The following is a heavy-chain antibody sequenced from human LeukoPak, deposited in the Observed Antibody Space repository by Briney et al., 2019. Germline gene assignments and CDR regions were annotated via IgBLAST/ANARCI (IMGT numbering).Heavy chain of an antibody. J-gene: IGHJ4*02. D-gene: IGHD3-22*01. Sequence: PGGSLRLSCAASGFTFSSYWMSWVRQAPGKGLEWVPNIKQDGSEKYYVDSVKGRFTISRDNAKNSLYLQMNSLRAEDTAVYYCAKDHHYYDSSERFDYWGQGTLVTVSS. CDR1: GFTFSSYW. CDR2: IKQDGSEK. CDR3: AKDHHYYDSSERFDY. V-gene: IGHV3-7*03.